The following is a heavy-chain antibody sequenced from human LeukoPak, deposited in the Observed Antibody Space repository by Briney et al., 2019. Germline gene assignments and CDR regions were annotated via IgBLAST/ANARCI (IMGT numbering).Heavy chain of an antibody. Sequence: PGGSLRLSCTVSGFTVSSNTMSWVRQAPGKGLEWVSFIYSGGNTHYSDYVKGRFTISRAISKNTLYFLMNSRRADDTAAYYCARDYYSSGRGAYYYYMDVWGKGTTVTVSS. V-gene: IGHV3-66*02. CDR2: IYSGGNT. CDR1: GFTVSSNT. CDR3: ARDYYSSGRGAYYYYMDV. J-gene: IGHJ6*03. D-gene: IGHD6-19*01.